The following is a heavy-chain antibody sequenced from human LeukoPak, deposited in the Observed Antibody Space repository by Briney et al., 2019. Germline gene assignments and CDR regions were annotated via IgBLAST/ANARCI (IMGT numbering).Heavy chain of an antibody. CDR3: ASPYCYGSGSPRPFDY. D-gene: IGHD3-10*01. J-gene: IGHJ4*02. Sequence: SVKVSCKASGGTFSSYASSWVRQAPGQGLEWMGGIIPIFGTANYAQKFQGRVTITADEYTSTAYMELSSLRSEDTAVYYCASPYCYGSGSPRPFDYWGQGTLVTVSS. V-gene: IGHV1-69*01. CDR1: GGTFSSYA. CDR2: IIPIFGTA.